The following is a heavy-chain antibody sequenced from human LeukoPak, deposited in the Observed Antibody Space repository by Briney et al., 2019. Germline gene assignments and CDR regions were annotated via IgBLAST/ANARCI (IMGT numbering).Heavy chain of an antibody. CDR2: ISGNGGGT. Sequence: PGGSLRLSCAVSGFSVTNNYMSWVRQAPGKGLEWVSGISGNGGGTYYADSVKGRFTISRDNSKNTLYLQMNILRAEDTAVYYCAKSFGYSRSWFDYWGQGTPVTVSS. J-gene: IGHJ4*02. CDR1: GFSVTNNY. V-gene: IGHV3-23*01. D-gene: IGHD6-13*01. CDR3: AKSFGYSRSWFDY.